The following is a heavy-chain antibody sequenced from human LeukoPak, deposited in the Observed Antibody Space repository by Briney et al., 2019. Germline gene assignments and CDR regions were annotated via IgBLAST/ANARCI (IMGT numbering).Heavy chain of an antibody. CDR2: MFHSGST. Sequence: SETLSLTCAVSGYSISSDYYWGWIRQSPGKGLEWIGTMFHSGSTYYNPSLMSRVTTSVDKSKNQFSLKLNSVTAADTAVYFCARRGSAGWYADFWGQGTLVTVSS. J-gene: IGHJ4*02. CDR1: GYSISSDYY. V-gene: IGHV4-38-2*01. CDR3: ARRGSAGWYADF. D-gene: IGHD6-19*01.